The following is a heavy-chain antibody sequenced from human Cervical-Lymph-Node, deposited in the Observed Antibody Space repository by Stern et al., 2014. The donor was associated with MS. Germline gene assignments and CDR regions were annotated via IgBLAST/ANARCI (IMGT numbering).Heavy chain of an antibody. J-gene: IGHJ6*02. V-gene: IGHV3-30*18. CDR3: AKDLGVIITASYYGMHV. D-gene: IGHD3-10*01. Sequence: VQLLESGGGVVQPGRSLRLSCAASGLTFSSYGMHWVRQAPGKGLEWVAIISFDGNIKNYADSVKGRFTISRDNSKNTLFLQMDSLRAEDTAVYYCAKDLGVIITASYYGMHVWGQGTTVTVSS. CDR1: GLTFSSYG. CDR2: ISFDGNIK.